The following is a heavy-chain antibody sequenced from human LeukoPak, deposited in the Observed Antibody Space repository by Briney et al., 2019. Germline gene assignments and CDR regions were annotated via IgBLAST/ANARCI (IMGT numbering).Heavy chain of an antibody. CDR3: AKRGEGVSNTWYMNNWFDP. CDR1: GFTFSSYS. J-gene: IGHJ5*02. CDR2: ISSSSSTI. V-gene: IGHV3-48*01. D-gene: IGHD6-13*01. Sequence: GGSLRLSCAASGFTFSSYSMNWVRQAPGKGLEWVSYISSSSSTIYYADSVKGRFTISRDNSKNTLYLQMNSLRAEDTAVYYCAKRGEGVSNTWYMNNWFDPWGQGTLVTVSS.